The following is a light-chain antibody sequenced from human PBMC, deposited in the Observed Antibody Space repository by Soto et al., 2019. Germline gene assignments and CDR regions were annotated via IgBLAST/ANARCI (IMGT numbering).Light chain of an antibody. V-gene: IGKV3-15*01. Sequence: ETVMTQSPATLSVSPGERATLSCWASQSVNSNLAWYQQKLGQAPRVLIYGASTRATGIPARFSGSGSETEFILTISSLQSEDSATYYCQQYNTWPWTFGQGTKVEIK. CDR2: GAS. CDR3: QQYNTWPWT. J-gene: IGKJ1*01. CDR1: QSVNSN.